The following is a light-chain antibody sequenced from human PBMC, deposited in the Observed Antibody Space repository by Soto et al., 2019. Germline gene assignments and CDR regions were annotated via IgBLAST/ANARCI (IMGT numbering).Light chain of an antibody. V-gene: IGLV1-47*01. CDR3: AACDVTVRIYV. CDR2: RDN. J-gene: IGLJ1*01. CDR1: ICNIGSNY. Sequence: QSVLTQPPSVSGTPGQWVTISCSGGICNIGSNYVHWFQQLPGTVPMVLSNRDNQRPSEVPDRFSGSKSGTSASLAISGLQAEDEAEYYCAACDVTVRIYVFGTGTKLTVL.